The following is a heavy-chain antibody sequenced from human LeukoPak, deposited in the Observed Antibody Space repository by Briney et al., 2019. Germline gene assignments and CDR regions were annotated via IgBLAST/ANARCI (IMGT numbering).Heavy chain of an antibody. Sequence: QPGGSLRLSCAASGFTVSSNSMSWVRQAARTGLEWVSIIYSGGSTYNADSVKGRFTISRDNSKNTLYLQMNSLRAEDTAVYYCAREGTVRGQGTLVTVSS. CDR2: IYSGGST. CDR3: AREGTV. J-gene: IGHJ4*02. CDR1: GFTVSSNS. D-gene: IGHD4-11*01. V-gene: IGHV3-66*01.